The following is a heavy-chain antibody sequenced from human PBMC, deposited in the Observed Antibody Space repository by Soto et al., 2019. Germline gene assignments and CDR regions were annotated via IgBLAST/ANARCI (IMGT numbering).Heavy chain of an antibody. D-gene: IGHD2-21*02. CDR3: ARGDSIGNWYVAGTSGPNGFDS. CDR2: ISAFNGNT. Sequence: QVQLVQSGAELKKPGASVTVSCKTSGYTFSSYGISWIRQAPGQGPEWVGWISAFNGNTDYAQNLQGRVTMTRATSSSTAYLELRSLISDDTAVYYCARGDSIGNWYVAGTSGPNGFDSWGQGTLVTVSS. V-gene: IGHV1-18*04. J-gene: IGHJ5*01. CDR1: GYTFSSYG.